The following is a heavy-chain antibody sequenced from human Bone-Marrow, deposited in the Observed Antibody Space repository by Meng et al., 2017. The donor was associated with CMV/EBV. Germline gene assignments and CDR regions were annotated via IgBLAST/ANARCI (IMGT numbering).Heavy chain of an antibody. J-gene: IGHJ6*02. CDR2: INPNSGGT. D-gene: IGHD2/OR15-2a*01. Sequence: ASVKGSCKASGYTFTGYYMHWVRQAPGQGLEWMGWINPNSGGTNYAQKFQGRVTMTRDTSISTAYMELSRLRSDDTAVYYCARGQVQCSTINCHDYRFSGMDVWGQGTTVTVSS. CDR1: GYTFTGYY. V-gene: IGHV1-2*02. CDR3: ARGQVQCSTINCHDYRFSGMDV.